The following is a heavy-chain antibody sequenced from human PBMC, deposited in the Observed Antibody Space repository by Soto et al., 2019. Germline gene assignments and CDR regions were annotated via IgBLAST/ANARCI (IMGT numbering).Heavy chain of an antibody. Sequence: GGSLRLSCAASGFTFSSYAMSWVRQTPGQGLEWVSAISGSGLNTYYADSVKGRFTISRDNSENTLYLQMNSLRAEDTAVYFCTKSLPESGYCYFHYWGLGTLVTVSS. CDR2: ISGSGLNT. CDR3: TKSLPESGYCYFHY. CDR1: GFTFSSYA. V-gene: IGHV3-23*01. J-gene: IGHJ4*02. D-gene: IGHD5-12*01.